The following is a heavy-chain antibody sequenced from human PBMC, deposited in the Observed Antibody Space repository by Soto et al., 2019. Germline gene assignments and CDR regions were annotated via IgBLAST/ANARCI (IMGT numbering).Heavy chain of an antibody. CDR3: AKDLGLAGPLSGFGDALDY. CDR2: ISGSGGST. J-gene: IGHJ4*02. Sequence: EVQLLESGGGLVQPGGSLRLSCAASGFTFSSYAMSWVRQAPGKGLEWVSAISGSGGSTYYADSVKGRFTISRDNSKNTLYLQMNSLRAEDTAVYYCAKDLGLAGPLSGFGDALDYWGQGTLVTVSS. D-gene: IGHD3-10*01. V-gene: IGHV3-23*01. CDR1: GFTFSSYA.